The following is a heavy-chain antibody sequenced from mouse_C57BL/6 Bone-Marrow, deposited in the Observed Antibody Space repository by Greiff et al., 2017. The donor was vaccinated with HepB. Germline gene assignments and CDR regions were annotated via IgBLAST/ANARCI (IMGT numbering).Heavy chain of an antibody. D-gene: IGHD2-3*01. CDR2: IDPSDSYT. J-gene: IGHJ3*01. CDR3: AIWLLAWFAY. CDR1: GYTFTSYW. Sequence: VQLQQPGAELVMPGASVKLSCKASGYTFTSYWMHWVKQRPGQGLEWIGEIDPSDSYTNYNQKFKGKSTLTVDKSSSTAYMQLSSLTSEDSAVYYCAIWLLAWFAYWGQGTLVTVSA. V-gene: IGHV1-69*01.